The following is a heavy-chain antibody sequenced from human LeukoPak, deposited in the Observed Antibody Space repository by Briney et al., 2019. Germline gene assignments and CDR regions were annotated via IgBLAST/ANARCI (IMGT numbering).Heavy chain of an antibody. J-gene: IGHJ5*02. CDR3: SGDDSASYFRFDP. CDR1: GFTFGDYA. D-gene: IGHD3-10*01. Sequence: PGRSLRLSRTTSGFTFGDYALSWFRQAPGKGLEWVGFIRKTAYGGTTEYAASVKGRFTISRDDSKSIAYLQMNSLKTEDTAVYYCSGDDSASYFRFDPWGRGTLVTVSS. CDR2: IRKTAYGGTT. V-gene: IGHV3-49*03.